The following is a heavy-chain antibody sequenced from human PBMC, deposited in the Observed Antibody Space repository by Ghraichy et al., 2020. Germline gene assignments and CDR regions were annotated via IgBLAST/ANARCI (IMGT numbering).Heavy chain of an antibody. J-gene: IGHJ5*02. V-gene: IGHV3-23*01. CDR2: ISGSGGST. CDR3: AKKDREYNWFDP. CDR1: GFTFSSYA. Sequence: ESLNISCAASGFTFSSYAMSWVRQAPGKGLEWVSAISGSGGSTYYADSVKGRFTISRDNSKNTLYLQMNSLRAEDTAVYYCAKKDREYNWFDPWGQGTLVTVSS.